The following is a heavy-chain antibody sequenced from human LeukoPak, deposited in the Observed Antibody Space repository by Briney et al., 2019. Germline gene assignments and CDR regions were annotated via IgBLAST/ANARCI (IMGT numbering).Heavy chain of an antibody. J-gene: IGHJ4*02. D-gene: IGHD3-22*01. CDR3: ARDLQNNYDSSGYYFDY. Sequence: GRSLRLSCAASGFTFSDYYMSWIRQAPGKGLEWVSYISSSGSTIYYADSVKGRFTISRDNAKNSLYLQMNSLRAEDTAVYYCARDLQNNYDSSGYYFDYWGQGTLVTVSS. CDR2: ISSSGSTI. V-gene: IGHV3-11*04. CDR1: GFTFSDYY.